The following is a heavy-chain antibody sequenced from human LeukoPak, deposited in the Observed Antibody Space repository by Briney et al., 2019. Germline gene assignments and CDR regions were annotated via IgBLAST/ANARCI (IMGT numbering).Heavy chain of an antibody. CDR3: GRLTAYYSDY. CDR2: ISITGGTT. CDR1: GFTFINSE. V-gene: IGHV3-48*03. J-gene: IGHJ4*02. Sequence: GGSLRLSCAASGFTFINSEMKWVRQAPGKGLQWLSFISITGGTTHYAVSVKGRFTISRDNAQSSLFLQMNNLRAEDTAVYYCGRLTAYYSDYWGQGTLVTVSS.